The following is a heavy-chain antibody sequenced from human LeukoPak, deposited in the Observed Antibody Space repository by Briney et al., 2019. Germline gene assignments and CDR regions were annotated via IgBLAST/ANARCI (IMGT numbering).Heavy chain of an antibody. D-gene: IGHD2-21*01. V-gene: IGHV1-8*01. CDR2: MNPTSGDT. CDR1: GYTFSDYD. CDR3: ARVVMKAFYYYYMDV. Sequence: ASVKVSCKASGYTFSDYDVNWVRQAPGQGLEWMGWMNPTSGDTDYAQKFQGRVTMTRSMSRNTAYMELSRQRSEDTAVYFCARVVMKAFYYYYMDVWGKGTTIIISS. J-gene: IGHJ6*03.